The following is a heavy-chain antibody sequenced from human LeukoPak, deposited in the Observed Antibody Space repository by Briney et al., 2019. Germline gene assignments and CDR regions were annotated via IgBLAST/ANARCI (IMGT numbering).Heavy chain of an antibody. CDR1: GASITSGTYY. J-gene: IGHJ5*02. D-gene: IGHD3-10*01. Sequence: SETLSLTCPVSGASITSGTYYWGWIRQPSGKGLEYIGRIYTSGTTNYNPSVKSRVTISIDTSKNQFSLTLRSVTAADTAVYYCARGLGSMLRGGSNWFDPWGQGTLVIVSS. CDR2: IYTSGTT. V-gene: IGHV4-61*02. CDR3: ARGLGSMLRGGSNWFDP.